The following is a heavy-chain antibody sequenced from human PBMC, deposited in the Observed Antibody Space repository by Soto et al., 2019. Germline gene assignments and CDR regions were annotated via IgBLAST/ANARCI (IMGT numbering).Heavy chain of an antibody. Sequence: EVLLVESGGGLVQPGGSLKLSCAASGFVFKDSSIHWVRQASGKGLEWVGRIRDRAYNYATAYAASVDGRFTISRDDSDNTAYLHMSSLKTEDTAIYYCTRLISAAQDYWGQGTLVTVSS. V-gene: IGHV3-73*01. CDR3: TRLISAAQDY. CDR2: IRDRAYNYAT. CDR1: GFVFKDSS. J-gene: IGHJ4*02. D-gene: IGHD3-10*01.